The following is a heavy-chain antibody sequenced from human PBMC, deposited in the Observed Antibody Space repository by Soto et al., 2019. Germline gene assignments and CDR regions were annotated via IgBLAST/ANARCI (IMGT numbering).Heavy chain of an antibody. V-gene: IGHV3-21*01. CDR3: ARDLYGDYSFDL. D-gene: IGHD4-17*01. CDR1: GFTFNIYT. Sequence: EVQLVESGGGLVKPGGSLRLSCVASGFTFNIYTMSWVRQAPGKGLEWVSSISSTTRFTYYGDSVKGRFTISRENAESSLFLQMNSVTADDTAVYYCARDLYGDYSFDLWGQGMLVTVSP. CDR2: ISSTTRFT. J-gene: IGHJ4*02.